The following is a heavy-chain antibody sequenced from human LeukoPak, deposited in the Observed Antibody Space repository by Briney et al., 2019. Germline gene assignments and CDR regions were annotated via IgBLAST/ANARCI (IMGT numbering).Heavy chain of an antibody. CDR2: INWNSRNI. J-gene: IGHJ4*02. V-gene: IGHV3-9*01. Sequence: PGRSLRLSCAASGFTFDDYAMHWVRQAPGKGLEWVSCINWNSRNIGYADSVKGRFTISRDNAKNSLYLQMNSLRAEDTAVYYCAREDGYPRDYFDYWGQGTLVTVSS. CDR1: GFTFDDYA. D-gene: IGHD5-24*01. CDR3: AREDGYPRDYFDY.